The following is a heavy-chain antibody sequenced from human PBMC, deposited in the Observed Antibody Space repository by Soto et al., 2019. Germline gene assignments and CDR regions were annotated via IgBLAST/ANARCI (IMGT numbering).Heavy chain of an antibody. Sequence: PSETLSLTCAVSGGSISSGGYSWGWIRHPPGKGLEWIGYIYHSGSTYYNPSLKSRVTISVDRSKNQFSLKLSSVTGADTAVYYCARGVKELAAAGMDYFDYWGQGTLVTV. V-gene: IGHV4-30-2*01. D-gene: IGHD6-13*01. CDR2: IYHSGST. J-gene: IGHJ4*02. CDR1: GGSISSGGYS. CDR3: ARGVKELAAAGMDYFDY.